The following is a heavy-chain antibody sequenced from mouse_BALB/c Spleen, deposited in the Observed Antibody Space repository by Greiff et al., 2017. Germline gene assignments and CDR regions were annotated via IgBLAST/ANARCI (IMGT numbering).Heavy chain of an antibody. J-gene: IGHJ2*01. D-gene: IGHD1-1*01. V-gene: IGHV1-67*01. CDR2: ISTYYGNT. Sequence: QVQLKQSGPELVRPGVSVKISCKGSGYTFTDYAMHWVKQSHAKSLEWIGVISTYYGNTNYNQKFKGKATMTVDKSSSTAYMELARLTSEDSAIYYCASESSSSFDYWGQGTTLTVSS. CDR3: ASESSSSFDY. CDR1: GYTFTDYA.